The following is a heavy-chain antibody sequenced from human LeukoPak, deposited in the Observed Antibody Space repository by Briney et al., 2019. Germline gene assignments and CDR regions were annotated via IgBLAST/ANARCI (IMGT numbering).Heavy chain of an antibody. Sequence: GGSLRLSCAASGFTFSSYAMSWARQAPGKGLEWVSAISGSGGSTYCADSVKGRFTISRDNSKNTLYLQMNSLRAEDTAVYYCANYGSGSYGDWGQGTLVTVSS. CDR1: GFTFSSYA. CDR2: ISGSGGST. D-gene: IGHD3-10*01. CDR3: ANYGSGSYGD. J-gene: IGHJ1*01. V-gene: IGHV3-23*01.